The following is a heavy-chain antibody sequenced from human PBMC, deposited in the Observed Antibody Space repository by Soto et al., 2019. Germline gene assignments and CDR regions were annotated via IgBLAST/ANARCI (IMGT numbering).Heavy chain of an antibody. D-gene: IGHD6-19*01. CDR2: ISAYNGNT. Sequence: ASVKVSCKASGYTFTSYGISWVRQAPGQGLEWMGWISAYNGNTNYAQKLQGRVTMTTDTSTSTAYMELRSLRSDDTAVYYCASSRQWLVKGAFDIWGQGTMVTVS. J-gene: IGHJ3*02. CDR1: GYTFTSYG. V-gene: IGHV1-18*01. CDR3: ASSRQWLVKGAFDI.